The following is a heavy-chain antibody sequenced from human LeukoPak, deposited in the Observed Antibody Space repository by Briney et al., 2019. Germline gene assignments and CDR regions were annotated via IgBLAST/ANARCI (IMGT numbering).Heavy chain of an antibody. Sequence: PGGSLRLSCAASGFTFSSYSMKWVRQAPGKGLEWVSSISSSSSYIYYADSVKGRFTISRDNAKNSLYLQMNSLRAEDTAVYYCARAKFSGSYGDAFDIWGQGTMVTVSS. CDR3: ARAKFSGSYGDAFDI. CDR2: ISSSSSYI. J-gene: IGHJ3*02. D-gene: IGHD1-26*01. CDR1: GFTFSSYS. V-gene: IGHV3-21*01.